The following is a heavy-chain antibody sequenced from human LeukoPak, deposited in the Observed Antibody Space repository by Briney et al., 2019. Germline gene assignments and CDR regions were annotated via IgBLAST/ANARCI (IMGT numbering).Heavy chain of an antibody. CDR1: GGTFSSYA. D-gene: IGHD6-19*01. V-gene: IGHV1-69*04. Sequence: SVKVSCKASGGTFSSYAISWVRQAPGQGLEWMGRIIPILGIANYAQKFQGRVTITADKSTSTAYMELSSLRSEDTAVYYCARDYSSGWVYFDYWGQGTLITVSS. J-gene: IGHJ4*02. CDR2: IIPILGIA. CDR3: ARDYSSGWVYFDY.